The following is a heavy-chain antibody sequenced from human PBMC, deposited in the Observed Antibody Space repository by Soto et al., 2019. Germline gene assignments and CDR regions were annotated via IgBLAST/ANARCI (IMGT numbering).Heavy chain of an antibody. CDR2: ISYDGSNK. D-gene: IGHD3-10*01. CDR1: GFTFSSYA. J-gene: IGHJ5*02. CDR3: ARMVRGETGWFDP. Sequence: GGSLRLSCAASGFTFSSYAMHWVRQAPGKGLEWVAVISYDGSNKYYADSVKGRFTISRDNSKNTLYLQMNSLRAEDTAVYYCARMVRGETGWFDPWGQGTLVTVSS. V-gene: IGHV3-30-3*01.